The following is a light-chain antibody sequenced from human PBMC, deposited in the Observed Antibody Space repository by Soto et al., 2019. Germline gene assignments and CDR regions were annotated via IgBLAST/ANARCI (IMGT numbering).Light chain of an antibody. CDR3: SSYAGSNLWV. CDR2: EVS. CDR1: SSDVGGDTF. V-gene: IGLV2-8*01. Sequence: QSALTQPTSASGSPGQSVTISCTGTSSDVGGDTFVSWYQQHPGKAPKLMIYEVSKRPSGVPDRFSGSKSGNTASLTVSGLQAEDEADSYCSSYAGSNLWVFGGGTKLTVL. J-gene: IGLJ3*02.